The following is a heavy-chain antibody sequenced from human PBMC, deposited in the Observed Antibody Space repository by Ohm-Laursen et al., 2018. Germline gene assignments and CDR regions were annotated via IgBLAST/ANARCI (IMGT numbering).Heavy chain of an antibody. Sequence: ASVKVSCKASGYTFTSYYMHWVRQAPGQGLEWMGWTNPNSGGTNYAQKFQGRVTMTRDTSISTAYMELSRPRSDDTAVYYCARIPDRHYDFWSGLYYYYYGMDVWGQGTTVTVSS. V-gene: IGHV1-2*02. CDR2: TNPNSGGT. J-gene: IGHJ6*02. D-gene: IGHD3-3*01. CDR1: GYTFTSYY. CDR3: ARIPDRHYDFWSGLYYYYYGMDV.